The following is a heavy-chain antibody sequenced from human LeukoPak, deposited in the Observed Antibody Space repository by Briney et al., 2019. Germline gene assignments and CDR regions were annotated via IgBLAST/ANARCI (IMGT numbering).Heavy chain of an antibody. V-gene: IGHV3-48*03. D-gene: IGHD4-17*01. CDR1: GFTFSSYE. CDR3: ARGGGLRLTFDY. J-gene: IGHJ4*02. Sequence: SGGSLSLSCAASGFTFSSYEMNWVRQAPGKGLEWVSYISSSGSPIYYADSVKGRFNISRHNAKNSLYVQMHILRPGHTFVFYCARGGGLRLTFDYWGQGTLATVSS. CDR2: ISSSGSPI.